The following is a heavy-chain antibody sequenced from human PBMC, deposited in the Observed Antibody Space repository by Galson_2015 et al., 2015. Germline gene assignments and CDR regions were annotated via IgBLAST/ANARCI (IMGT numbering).Heavy chain of an antibody. V-gene: IGHV4-39*01. Sequence: ETLSLTCTVSGGSISSSAFYWGWIRQPPGKGLEWIGAVYHTGSNYYNPSLKNRVTISADTSKNQFFLKLRSVTAADTAVYYCARVRRPYYYDSSGRPGYWGQGTLVTVSS. CDR2: VYHTGSN. CDR1: GGSISSSAFY. J-gene: IGHJ4*02. CDR3: ARVRRPYYYDSSGRPGY. D-gene: IGHD3-22*01.